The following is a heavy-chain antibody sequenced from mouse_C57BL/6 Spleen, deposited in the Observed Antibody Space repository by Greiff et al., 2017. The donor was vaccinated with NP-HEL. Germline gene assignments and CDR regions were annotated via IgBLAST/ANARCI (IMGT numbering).Heavy chain of an antibody. Sequence: DVKLQESGGGLVKPGGSLKLSCAASGFTFSDYGMHWVRQAPEKGLEWVAYISSGSSTIYYADTVKGRFTISRDNAKNTLFLQMTSLRSEDTAMYYCANWGFDYWGQGTTLTVSS. J-gene: IGHJ2*01. CDR2: ISSGSSTI. CDR3: ANWGFDY. V-gene: IGHV5-17*01. CDR1: GFTFSDYG. D-gene: IGHD4-1*01.